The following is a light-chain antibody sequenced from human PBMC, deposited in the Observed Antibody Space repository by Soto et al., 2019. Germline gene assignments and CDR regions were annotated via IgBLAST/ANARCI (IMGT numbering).Light chain of an antibody. V-gene: IGKV1-5*01. Sequence: DIQMTQSPSTLSASVGASVTITCRASQSISSWLAWYQQKPGKAPKLLIYDASSLESGVPSRFSGSGSGTEFTLTISSLQPDDFATYYCQQYNSDSWTFGQGTKGEI. J-gene: IGKJ1*01. CDR3: QQYNSDSWT. CDR1: QSISSW. CDR2: DAS.